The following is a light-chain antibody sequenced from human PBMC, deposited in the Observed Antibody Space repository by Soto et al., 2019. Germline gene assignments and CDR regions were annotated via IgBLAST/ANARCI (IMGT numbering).Light chain of an antibody. V-gene: IGKV1-5*01. CDR2: DAY. CDR1: QSISSY. Sequence: DIQVTQSPAPLAASVGGRVSISCRASQSISSYLKWYQHKPGKAPKLLIYDAYSLESGVPSRVSGSGCGTEFTLTIGSLQPDEFATYYCQHKNGYSGTFGQGTKVE. CDR3: QHKNGYSGT. J-gene: IGKJ1*01.